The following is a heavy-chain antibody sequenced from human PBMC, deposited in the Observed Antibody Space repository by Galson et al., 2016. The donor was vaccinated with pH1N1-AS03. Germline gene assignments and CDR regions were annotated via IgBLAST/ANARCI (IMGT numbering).Heavy chain of an antibody. CDR2: ITPVFGTT. CDR1: GGTLSNSG. Sequence: SVKVSCKASGGTLSNSGISWVRQAPGQGLEWMGRITPVFGTTNYVQKFQDRVSITADKSTSTAYMELSSLRSEDTAVYYCARAGTLLHYFDYWGQGTLVTVSS. J-gene: IGHJ4*02. D-gene: IGHD2/OR15-2a*01. CDR3: ARAGTLLHYFDY. V-gene: IGHV1-69*06.